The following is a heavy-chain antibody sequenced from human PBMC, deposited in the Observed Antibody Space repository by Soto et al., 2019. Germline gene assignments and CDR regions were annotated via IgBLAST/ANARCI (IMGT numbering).Heavy chain of an antibody. CDR2: IVVCSGNT. J-gene: IGHJ4*02. V-gene: IGHV1-58*01. CDR3: AADTQVVATLVDX. CDR1: GFTFTSSA. Sequence: ASVKVSCKASGFTFTSSAVQWVRQARGQRLEWIGLIVVCSGNTNYAQKFKERVTITREMSTSTAYMELSSLRSEDTAVYYCAADTQVVATLVDXWGQGTLVTVSX. D-gene: IGHD1-26*01.